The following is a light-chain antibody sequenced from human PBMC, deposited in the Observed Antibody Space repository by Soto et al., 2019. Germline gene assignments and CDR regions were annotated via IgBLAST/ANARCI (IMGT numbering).Light chain of an antibody. V-gene: IGLV2-8*01. J-gene: IGLJ2*01. CDR3: SSYGGTNNYVV. CDR2: EVT. Sequence: QSVLTQPPSASGSPGQSVTISCTGSNSDVGAYNYVSWYQQHPGKSPKLMIYEVTKRPSGVPDRFSGPKSGNTASLTVSGLQVEDEADYYCSSYGGTNNYVVFGGGTKVTVL. CDR1: NSDVGAYNY.